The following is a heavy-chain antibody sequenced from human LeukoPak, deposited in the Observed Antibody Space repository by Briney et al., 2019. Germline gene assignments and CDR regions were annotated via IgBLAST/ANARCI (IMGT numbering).Heavy chain of an antibody. CDR2: IYYTGSS. CDR1: GGSINNYY. J-gene: IGHJ5*02. V-gene: IGHV4-59*08. Sequence: SETLSLTCTVSGGSINNYYWSWIRQPPGKGLEWIGYIYYTGSSKYNPSLKSRVTISVDTSKNQFSLKLSSVTAADTAVYYCARLQWELEGDWFDPWGQGTLVTVSS. D-gene: IGHD1-26*01. CDR3: ARLQWELEGDWFDP.